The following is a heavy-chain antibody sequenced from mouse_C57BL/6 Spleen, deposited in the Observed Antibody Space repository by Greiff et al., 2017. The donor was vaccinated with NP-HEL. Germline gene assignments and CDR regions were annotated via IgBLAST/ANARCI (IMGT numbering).Heavy chain of an antibody. CDR2: IDPSDSYT. J-gene: IGHJ3*01. CDR3: ERPHIATVVATEGCAY. CDR1: GYTFTSYW. Sequence: QVQLQQPGAELVRPGTSVKLSCKASGYTFTSYWMHWVKQRPGQGLEWIGVIDPSDSYTNYNQKFKGKATLTVDTSSSTAYMQLSSLTSEDSAVYYGERPHIATVVATEGCAYWGQGTLVTVSA. D-gene: IGHD1-1*01. V-gene: IGHV1-59*01.